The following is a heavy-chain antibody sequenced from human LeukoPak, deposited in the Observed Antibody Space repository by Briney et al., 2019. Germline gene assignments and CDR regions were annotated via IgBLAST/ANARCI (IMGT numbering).Heavy chain of an antibody. CDR1: GYTFTGYY. D-gene: IGHD3-22*01. Sequence: ASVKVSCKASGYTFTGYYMHWVRQAPGQGLEWMGWINPNSGGTNYAQKFQGRVTMTRDTSISTAYMELSRLRSDDTAVYYCARDLSYYYDNSGYLLGYWGQGTLVTVSS. V-gene: IGHV1-2*02. CDR2: INPNSGGT. J-gene: IGHJ4*02. CDR3: ARDLSYYYDNSGYLLGY.